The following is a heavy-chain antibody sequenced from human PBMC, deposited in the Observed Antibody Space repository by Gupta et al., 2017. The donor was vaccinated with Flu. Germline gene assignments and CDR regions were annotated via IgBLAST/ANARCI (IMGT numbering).Heavy chain of an antibody. D-gene: IGHD6-13*01. J-gene: IGHJ5*02. CDR2: ISGSGETT. Sequence: QAPGKGLEWVSAISGSGETTYYAGSVKGRFTVSRDNSKNTLYLQMNSLRAEDTALYYCARHTAAPGTGNWFDPWGQGTLVTVSS. V-gene: IGHV3-23*01. CDR3: ARHTAAPGTGNWFDP.